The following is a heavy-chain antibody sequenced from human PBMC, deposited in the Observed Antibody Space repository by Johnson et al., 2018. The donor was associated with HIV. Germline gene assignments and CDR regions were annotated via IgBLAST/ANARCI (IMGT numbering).Heavy chain of an antibody. CDR2: ISGSGGNT. V-gene: IGHV3-23*04. D-gene: IGHD3-10*01. J-gene: IGHJ3*02. CDR1: GFTFNTYA. Sequence: MLLVESGGGLVQPGGSLRLSCAASGFTFNTYAMSWVRQATGKGLEWVSSISGSGGNTFYADSVRGRFNIPRDNSKNTLYLKLNSRRAEDTAVYYCARAPEVRGIDACDIWGQWTMVTVS. CDR3: ARAPEVRGIDACDI.